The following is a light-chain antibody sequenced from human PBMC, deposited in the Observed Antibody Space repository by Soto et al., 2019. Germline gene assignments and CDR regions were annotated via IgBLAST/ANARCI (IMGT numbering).Light chain of an antibody. CDR3: QQYGISPSFT. CDR2: GAS. Sequence: EIALTQSPGTLSLSPGERATLSCRASQSVSSSHLTWYQQKPGQAPRLLIYGASSRATGIPDRFSGSGSGTDFTLTINRLEPEDFAVYYCQQYGISPSFTFGPGTKVDIK. V-gene: IGKV3-20*01. J-gene: IGKJ3*01. CDR1: QSVSSSH.